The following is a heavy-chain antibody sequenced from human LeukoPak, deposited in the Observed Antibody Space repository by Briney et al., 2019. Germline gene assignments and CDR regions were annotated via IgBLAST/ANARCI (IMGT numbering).Heavy chain of an antibody. Sequence: GGSLRLSCAASGFAFSSYNMNWVRQAPGRGLEWISYIGSSGSPTHYADSVRGRFTISRDNAKNSLYLQMNSLRDDDTALYYCARRPYSDTSGRLSDVWGQGTTVTVSS. V-gene: IGHV3-48*02. CDR3: ARRPYSDTSGRLSDV. CDR1: GFAFSSYN. J-gene: IGHJ6*02. CDR2: IGSSGSPT. D-gene: IGHD3-22*01.